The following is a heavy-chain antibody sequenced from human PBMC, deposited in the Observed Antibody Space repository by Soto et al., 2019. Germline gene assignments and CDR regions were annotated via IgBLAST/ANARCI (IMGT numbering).Heavy chain of an antibody. CDR1: GYTFTSYA. V-gene: IGHV1-3*01. CDR3: ARVDTVTTYWFDP. Sequence: VASVKVSCKASGYTFTSYAMHWVRQAPGQRLEWMGWINAGNGNTKYSQKFQGRVTITRDTSASTAYMELSSLRSEDTAVYYCARVDTVTTYWFDPWGQGTLVTVSS. CDR2: INAGNGNT. J-gene: IGHJ5*02. D-gene: IGHD4-17*01.